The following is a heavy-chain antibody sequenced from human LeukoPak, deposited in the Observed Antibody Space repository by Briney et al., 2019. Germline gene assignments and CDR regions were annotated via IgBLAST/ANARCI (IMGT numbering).Heavy chain of an antibody. V-gene: IGHV3-30-3*01. Sequence: PGGSLRLSCAASGFTFSSYAMHWVRQAPGKGLEWVAVISYDGSNKYYADSVKGRFTISRDNSKNTLYLQMNSLRAEDTAVYYCARGGRGDEDFYYYYGMDVWGQGTTVTVSS. J-gene: IGHJ6*02. CDR1: GFTFSSYA. CDR2: ISYDGSNK. D-gene: IGHD4-17*01. CDR3: ARGGRGDEDFYYYYGMDV.